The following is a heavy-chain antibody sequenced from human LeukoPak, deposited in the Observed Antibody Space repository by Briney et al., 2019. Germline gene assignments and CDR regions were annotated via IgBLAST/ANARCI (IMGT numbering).Heavy chain of an antibody. CDR3: ARDLCTTTSCLDH. CDR2: IWYDGSKK. Sequence: PGRSLRLSCAASGFMFSNYGMLWVRQAPGKGLEWVAVIWYDGSKKYYADSVKGRFIISRNDSRNTVYLQMNSLRVEDTAVYYCARDLCTTTSCLDHWGQGTRVTVSS. CDR1: GFMFSNYG. V-gene: IGHV3-33*01. J-gene: IGHJ4*02. D-gene: IGHD2-2*01.